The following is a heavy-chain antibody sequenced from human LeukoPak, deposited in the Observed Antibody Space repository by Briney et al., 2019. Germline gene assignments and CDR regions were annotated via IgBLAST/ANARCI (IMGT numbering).Heavy chain of an antibody. CDR1: GGSISSSSYY. J-gene: IGHJ4*02. CDR2: IYYSGNT. CDR3: ASLYDFWSGYYTSFDY. Sequence: SETLSLTCTVSGGSISSSSYYWGWIRQPPGKGLEWIGSIYYSGNTYYNPSLKSRVTISVDTSKNQFSLKLCSVTAADTAVYYCASLYDFWSGYYTSFDYWGQGTLVTVSS. V-gene: IGHV4-39*01. D-gene: IGHD3-3*01.